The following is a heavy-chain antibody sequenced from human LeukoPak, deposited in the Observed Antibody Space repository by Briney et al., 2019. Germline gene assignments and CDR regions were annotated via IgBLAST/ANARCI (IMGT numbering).Heavy chain of an antibody. CDR3: ARSKKLERHLLEFGH. CDR1: GGSFSGYY. J-gene: IGHJ4*02. D-gene: IGHD1-1*01. V-gene: IGHV4-34*01. Sequence: SETLSLTCAVYGGSFSGYYWSWIRQPPGKGLEWIGEINHSGSTNYNPYLKSRVTISVDTSKNQFSLKLSSVTAADTAVYYCARSKKLERHLLEFGHWGQGTLVTVSS. CDR2: INHSGST.